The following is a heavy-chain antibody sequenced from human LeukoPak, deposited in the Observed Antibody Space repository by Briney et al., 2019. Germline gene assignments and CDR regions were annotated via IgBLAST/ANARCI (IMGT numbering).Heavy chain of an antibody. V-gene: IGHV3-7*01. CDR2: IKQDGSEK. J-gene: IGHJ6*03. D-gene: IGHD3-16*02. CDR1: GFTFSGYW. Sequence: QSGGSLRLSCVGSGFTFSGYWMSWVRQAPGKGLEWVANIKQDGSEKYYMDSVEGRFTISRDNAKNSLYLQMNSLRAEDTAVYYCARDPGSAFGGVIVKVNYYYMDVWGKGTTVTVSS. CDR3: ARDPGSAFGGVIVKVNYYYMDV.